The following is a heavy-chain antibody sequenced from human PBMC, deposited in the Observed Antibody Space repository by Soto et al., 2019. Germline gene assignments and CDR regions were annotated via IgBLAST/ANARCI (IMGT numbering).Heavy chain of an antibody. J-gene: IGHJ4*02. CDR3: ARSDGRY. CDR2: VYRNGST. Sequence: SETLSLTCAVSGGSISTSYWWSWVRQPPKKGQERIGEVYRNGSTNYNPSLESRLTISVDKSKNQFSLKLSSVTAADTAVYYCARSDGRYWGQGTLVTVSS. CDR1: GGSISTSYW. V-gene: IGHV4-4*02.